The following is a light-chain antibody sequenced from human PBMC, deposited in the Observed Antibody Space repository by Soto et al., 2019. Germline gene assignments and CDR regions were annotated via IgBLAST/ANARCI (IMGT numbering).Light chain of an antibody. J-gene: IGKJ5*01. V-gene: IGKV1-39*01. CDR1: QGVSAY. CDR3: QQSYKNPHT. Sequence: DSQMTESPSSLSASVGERFTIPCRASQGVSAYLLWYQQTKGKAPKILIYAASNLLSGVPSRFSGTGSWTNCTLTISSLQPEDVGTDYCQQSYKNPHTFGQGTRLDIK. CDR2: AAS.